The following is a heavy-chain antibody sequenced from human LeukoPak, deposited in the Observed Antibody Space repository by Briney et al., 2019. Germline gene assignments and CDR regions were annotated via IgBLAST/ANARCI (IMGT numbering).Heavy chain of an antibody. J-gene: IGHJ4*02. CDR3: ARRGYYYDRDFDY. CDR2: IYHSGST. CDR1: GYSISSGYY. V-gene: IGHV4-38-2*02. Sequence: SETLSLTCTVSGYSISSGYYWGWIRQPPGKGLEWIGSIYHSGSTYYNPSLKSRVTISVDTSKNQFSLKLSSVTAADTAVYYCARRGYYYDRDFDYWGQGTLVTVSS. D-gene: IGHD3-22*01.